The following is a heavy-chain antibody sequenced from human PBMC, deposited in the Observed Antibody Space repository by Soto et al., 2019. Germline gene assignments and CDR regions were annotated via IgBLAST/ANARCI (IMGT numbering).Heavy chain of an antibody. CDR1: GFTLSDYY. V-gene: IGHV3-11*01. CDR2: ISGSGNTI. D-gene: IGHD3-16*01. J-gene: IGHJ4*02. CDR3: ARGRYALDY. Sequence: GGSLRLSCVASGFTLSDYYMSWIRQAPGKGPEWVSHISGSGNTIDYADSVKGRFTISRDNAKNSLHLQMNSLRDDDTAVFYCARGRYALDYWGQGTRVTVSS.